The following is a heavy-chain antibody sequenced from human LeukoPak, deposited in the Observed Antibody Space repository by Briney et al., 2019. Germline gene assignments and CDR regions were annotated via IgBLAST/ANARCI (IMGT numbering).Heavy chain of an antibody. D-gene: IGHD3-10*01. Sequence: ASVKVSCKASGYTFTSYGTNWVRQAPGQGLEWMGWISAYNGNTNSAQKLQDRVTMTTDTSTSTAFLELRSLRSDDTAVYYCARGGAYGSGSYFDYWGQGTLVTVSS. J-gene: IGHJ4*02. CDR2: ISAYNGNT. CDR3: ARGGAYGSGSYFDY. CDR1: GYTFTSYG. V-gene: IGHV1-18*04.